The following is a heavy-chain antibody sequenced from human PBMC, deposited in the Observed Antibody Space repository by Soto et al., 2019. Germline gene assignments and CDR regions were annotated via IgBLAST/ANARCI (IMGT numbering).Heavy chain of an antibody. J-gene: IGHJ4*02. CDR1: GGIFSTYA. Sequence: QVQLVQSGAEVKKPGSSVKVSCKASGGIFSTYAISWLRQAPGQGLEWMGGIIPLFGTPNYAQRFQGRVTTTADESTSTAYMERSRLRSEDTAVYYCARDRDDYGSGNYYNRMDFWGQGTLGTVSS. CDR3: ARDRDDYGSGNYYNRMDF. D-gene: IGHD3-10*01. V-gene: IGHV1-69*01. CDR2: IIPLFGTP.